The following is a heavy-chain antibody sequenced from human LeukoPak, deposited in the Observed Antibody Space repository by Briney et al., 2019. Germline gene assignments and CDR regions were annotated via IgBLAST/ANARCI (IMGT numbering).Heavy chain of an antibody. CDR1: GFSFSSYA. Sequence: GRSLRLSCAPSGFSFSSYAMHWVRQAPGKGLEWVAVISYDGNNKYYADSVKGRFTISRDNSKNTLYLQMNSLRAEDTAVYYCARLGYGSGSPYYYYYGMDVWGQGTTVTVSS. CDR3: ARLGYGSGSPYYYYYGMDV. V-gene: IGHV3-30*14. J-gene: IGHJ6*02. D-gene: IGHD3-10*01. CDR2: ISYDGNNK.